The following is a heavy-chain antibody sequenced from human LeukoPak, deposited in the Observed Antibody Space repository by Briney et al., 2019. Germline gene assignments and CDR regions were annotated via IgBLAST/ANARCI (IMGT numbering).Heavy chain of an antibody. CDR3: ASSGYSSRYYYYYMDV. J-gene: IGHJ6*03. CDR1: GGSISSSSYY. D-gene: IGHD6-13*01. CDR2: IYYSGST. Sequence: PSETLSLTCTVSGGSISSSSYYWGWIRQPPGKGLEWIGSIYYSGSTYYNPSLKSRVTISVDTSKNQFSLKLSSVTAADTAVYYCASSGYSSRYYYYYMDVWGKGTTVTASS. V-gene: IGHV4-39*01.